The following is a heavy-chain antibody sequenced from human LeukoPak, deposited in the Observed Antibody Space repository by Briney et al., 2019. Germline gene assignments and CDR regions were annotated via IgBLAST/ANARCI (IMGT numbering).Heavy chain of an antibody. V-gene: IGHV3-23*01. J-gene: IGHJ4*02. CDR1: GFSFSSYA. CDR2: ISSGGDRT. CDR3: TREAIATGYAYD. D-gene: IGHD3-16*01. Sequence: PGGSLRLSCAATGFSFSSYALSWVRQAPGKGLEWVSAISSGGDRTYYADSVTGRFTISRDNSKNMLFLQMSGLRAEDAAMYYCTREAIATGYAYDWGQGTLVTVFS.